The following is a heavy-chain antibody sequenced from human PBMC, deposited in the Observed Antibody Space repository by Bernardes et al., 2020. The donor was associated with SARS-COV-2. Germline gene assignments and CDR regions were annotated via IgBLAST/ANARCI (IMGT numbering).Heavy chain of an antibody. Sequence: SETLYLTCTVSGGSITAYHWSWIRQPPGKGLEWIGYIYYTGNTDYNPSLKSRVTISLDTSKRHFSLSLSSVTAADTAVYYCAGFCSGASCYSWGQGTLVTVSS. D-gene: IGHD2-15*01. J-gene: IGHJ4*02. CDR3: AGFCSGASCYS. CDR1: GGSITAYH. V-gene: IGHV4-59*01. CDR2: IYYTGNT.